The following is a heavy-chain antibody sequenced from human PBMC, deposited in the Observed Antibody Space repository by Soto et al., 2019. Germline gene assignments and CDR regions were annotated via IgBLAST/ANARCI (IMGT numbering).Heavy chain of an antibody. Sequence: ESGGGVVQPGTSLRLSCEASGFTFSGFGMHWVRQTPGKGLEWVAVIWYDGSKEYFADCVKGRFTISRDNSKNALYLQMNSLRAEDSAIYYCARGRGGSYGGNSAHYDVWGQGTLVTVSS. V-gene: IGHV3-33*01. D-gene: IGHD4-17*01. CDR2: IWYDGSKE. CDR1: GFTFSGFG. J-gene: IGHJ3*01. CDR3: ARGRGGSYGGNSAHYDV.